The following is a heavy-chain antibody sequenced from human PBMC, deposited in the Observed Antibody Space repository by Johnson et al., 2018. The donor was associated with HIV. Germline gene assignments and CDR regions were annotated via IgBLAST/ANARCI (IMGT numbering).Heavy chain of an antibody. D-gene: IGHD5-24*01. Sequence: VQLVESGGGLVQPGGSLRLSCAASGFTFSGYAMHWVRQAPGKGLEWVAFIRYDGSDKYYADSVKDRFTIPRDNSKNTMYLQMNSLRAEDTAVYYCARGDRDGYNLRDDAFDIWGQGTMVTVSS. CDR3: ARGDRDGYNLRDDAFDI. CDR2: IRYDGSDK. J-gene: IGHJ3*02. V-gene: IGHV3-30*02. CDR1: GFTFSGYA.